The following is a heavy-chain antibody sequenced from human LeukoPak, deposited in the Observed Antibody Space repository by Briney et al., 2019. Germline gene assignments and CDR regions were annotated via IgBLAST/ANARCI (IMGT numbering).Heavy chain of an antibody. CDR3: ARGVDRWNYFDY. D-gene: IGHD4-23*01. J-gene: IGHJ4*01. CDR2: ISGSGGST. Sequence: GGSLRLSCATSGFTFSSYAMSWVRQAPGKGLEWVSAISGSGGSTYYADSVKGRFTISRDNSKNTLYLQMSSLRAEDTAVYYCARGVDRWNYFDYWGHGTLVTVSS. CDR1: GFTFSSYA. V-gene: IGHV3-23*01.